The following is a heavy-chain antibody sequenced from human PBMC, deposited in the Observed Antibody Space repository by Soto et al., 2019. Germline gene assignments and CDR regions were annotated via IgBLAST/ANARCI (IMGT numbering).Heavy chain of an antibody. V-gene: IGHV3-23*01. D-gene: IGHD5-12*01. Sequence: PGGSLRLSCAASGFTFSSYAMSWVRQAPGKGLEWVSAISGSGGSTYYADSVKGRFTISRDNSKNTLYLQMNSLRAEDTAVYYCARRRPSYSGYDPEWFDPWGQGTLVTVSS. CDR1: GFTFSSYA. CDR3: ARRRPSYSGYDPEWFDP. CDR2: ISGSGGST. J-gene: IGHJ5*02.